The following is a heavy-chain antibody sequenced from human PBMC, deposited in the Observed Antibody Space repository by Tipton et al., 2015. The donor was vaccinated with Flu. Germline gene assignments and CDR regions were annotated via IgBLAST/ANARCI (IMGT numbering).Heavy chain of an antibody. J-gene: IGHJ6*02. Sequence: TLSLTCTVSGGSMSDFFWTWIRQPAGKGLEWIGRKYASGGTMYNASLKSRVTMSIDTSKNQFSLKLTSVTAADTAMYYCAGDDGDDGSERYHYYYGMDVWRQGSTVTVSS. D-gene: IGHD3-10*01. CDR3: AGDDGDDGSERYHYYYGMDV. V-gene: IGHV4-4*07. CDR1: GGSMSDFF. CDR2: KYASGGT.